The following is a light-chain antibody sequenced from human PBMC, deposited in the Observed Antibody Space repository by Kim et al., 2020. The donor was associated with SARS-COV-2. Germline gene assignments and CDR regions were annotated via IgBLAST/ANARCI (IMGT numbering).Light chain of an antibody. CDR3: QQYYSSPFA. CDR1: QSFLDTSNNQIY. Sequence: IAVIQSPDSLAVSLGERATINCRSSQSFLDTSNNQIYLAWYQQRPGQPPKLLISWASIRESGVPDRISGSGSGTDFTLTISSVQAEDVALYYCQQYYSSPFAFGQGTKLEI. CDR2: WAS. V-gene: IGKV4-1*01. J-gene: IGKJ2*01.